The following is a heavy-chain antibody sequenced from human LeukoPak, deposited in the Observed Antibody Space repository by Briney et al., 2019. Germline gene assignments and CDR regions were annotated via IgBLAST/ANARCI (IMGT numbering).Heavy chain of an antibody. CDR1: GYTFTGYY. CDR2: INPNSGGT. D-gene: IGHD6-19*01. Sequence: GASVKVSCKASGYTFTGYYMHWVRQAPGQGLEWMGWINPNSGGTNYAQKFQGRVTMTRDTSISTAYMELSRLRSDDTAVYCCARDPTVGYSSGWHFNWFDPWGQGTLVTVSS. V-gene: IGHV1-2*02. J-gene: IGHJ5*02. CDR3: ARDPTVGYSSGWHFNWFDP.